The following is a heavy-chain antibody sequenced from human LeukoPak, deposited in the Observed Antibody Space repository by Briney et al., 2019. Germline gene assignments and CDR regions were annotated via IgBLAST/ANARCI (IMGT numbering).Heavy chain of an antibody. CDR1: GFTVSSAY. Sequence: TGGSLRLSCAAPGFTVSSAYLSWVRQAPGKGLEWVSVIFSGASTYYADSVKGRFTTSRDNSKNTLYLHMNSLSAEDTAVYYCARGSPYSGYDLRAFDIWGQGTTVTVSS. CDR3: ARGSPYSGYDLRAFDI. V-gene: IGHV3-66*01. D-gene: IGHD5-12*01. CDR2: IFSGAST. J-gene: IGHJ3*02.